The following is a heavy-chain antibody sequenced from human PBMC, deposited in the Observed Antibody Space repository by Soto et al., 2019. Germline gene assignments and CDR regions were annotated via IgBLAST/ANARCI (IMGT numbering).Heavy chain of an antibody. D-gene: IGHD3-3*01. CDR3: AKGKGYDFWSGYINYYYYGMDV. CDR1: GFTFSSYA. J-gene: IGHJ6*02. Sequence: GGSLRLSCAASGFTFSSYAMSWVRQAPGKGLEWVSAISGSGGSTYYADSVKGRFTISRDNSKNTLYLQMNSLRAEDTAVYYCAKGKGYDFWSGYINYYYYGMDVWGQGTTVTVSS. V-gene: IGHV3-23*01. CDR2: ISGSGGST.